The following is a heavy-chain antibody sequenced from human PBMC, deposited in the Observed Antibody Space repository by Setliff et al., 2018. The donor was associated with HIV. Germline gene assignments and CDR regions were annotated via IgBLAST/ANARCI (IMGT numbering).Heavy chain of an antibody. CDR2: MIYGGDT. CDR3: ARPHSGRGGGAWFDP. CDR1: GGSITSGNYY. Sequence: SETLSLTCRVYGGSITSGNYYWGWIRRAPGKGLGWIASMIYGGDTWYNPSLKSRVTIYVDTANNEISLRLSSVTAEDTAVYRCARPHSGRGGGAWFDPWGQGIQVTVSS. V-gene: IGHV4-39*01. D-gene: IGHD6-19*01. J-gene: IGHJ5*02.